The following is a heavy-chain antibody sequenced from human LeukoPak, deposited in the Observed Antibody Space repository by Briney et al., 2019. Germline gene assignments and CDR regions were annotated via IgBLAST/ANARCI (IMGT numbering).Heavy chain of an antibody. D-gene: IGHD3-10*01. V-gene: IGHV1-18*01. CDR2: ISAYNGNT. CDR1: GYTFTSYG. CDR3: ARPPYGSGSHYAFDQ. Sequence: ASVKVPCKASGYTFTSYGISWVRQAPGQGLEWMGWISAYNGNTNYAQKLQGRVTMTTDTSTSTAYMELRSLRSDDTAVYYCARPPYGSGSHYAFDQWGQGTLVTVSS. J-gene: IGHJ4*02.